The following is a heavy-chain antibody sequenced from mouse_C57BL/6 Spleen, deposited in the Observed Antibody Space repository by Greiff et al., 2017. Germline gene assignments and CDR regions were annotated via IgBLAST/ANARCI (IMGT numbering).Heavy chain of an antibody. V-gene: IGHV5-4*03. CDR3: ARGGNYYGSSFDY. Sequence: EVKLMESGGGLVKPGGSLKLSCAASGFTFSSYAMSWVRQTPEKRLEWVATISDGGSYTYYPDNVKGRFTISRDNAKNNLYLQMSHLKSEDTAMYYCARGGNYYGSSFDYWGQGTTLTVSS. D-gene: IGHD1-1*01. J-gene: IGHJ2*01. CDR2: ISDGGSYT. CDR1: GFTFSSYA.